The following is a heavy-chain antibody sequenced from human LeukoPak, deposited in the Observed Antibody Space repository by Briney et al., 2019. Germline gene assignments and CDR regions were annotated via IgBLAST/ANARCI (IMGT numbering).Heavy chain of an antibody. D-gene: IGHD6-13*01. CDR2: IYYSGST. J-gene: IGHJ4*02. Sequence: PSETLSLTCRVSGGSISSTSDYWGWIRQPPGKGLEWIGSIYYSGSTYHNPSLKSRVTLSVDTSRNQFSLKLSFVTDADTAVYYCVSHGWGSSWYPDYWGQGTLVTVSS. CDR1: GGSISSTSDY. CDR3: VSHGWGSSWYPDY. V-gene: IGHV4-39*01.